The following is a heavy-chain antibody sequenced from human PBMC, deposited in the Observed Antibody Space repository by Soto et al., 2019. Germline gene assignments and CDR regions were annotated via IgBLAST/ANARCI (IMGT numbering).Heavy chain of an antibody. CDR1: GFTFSSYG. J-gene: IGHJ5*02. CDR3: ANSFELYLALPGS. CDR2: ISYDGSNK. Sequence: GGSLRLSCAASGFTFSSYGMHWVRQAPGKGLEWVAVISYDGSNKYYADSVKGRFTISRDNSKNTLYLQMNSLRAEDTAVYYCANSFELYLALPGSWGQGTLVTVSS. D-gene: IGHD3-16*01. V-gene: IGHV3-30*18.